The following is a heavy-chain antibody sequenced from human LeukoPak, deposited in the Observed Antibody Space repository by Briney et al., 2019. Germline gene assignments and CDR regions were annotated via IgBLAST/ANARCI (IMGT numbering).Heavy chain of an antibody. CDR3: ARGSPPLSPDY. D-gene: IGHD5/OR15-5a*01. CDR2: IYHSGST. CDR1: GYSISSGYY. J-gene: IGHJ4*02. Sequence: SETLSLTCTVSGYSISSGYYWGWIRQPPGKGREWIGSIYHSGSTYYNPSLKSRVTISVDTSKNQFSLKLSSVTAADTAVYYCARGSPPLSPDYWGQGTLVTVSS. V-gene: IGHV4-38-2*02.